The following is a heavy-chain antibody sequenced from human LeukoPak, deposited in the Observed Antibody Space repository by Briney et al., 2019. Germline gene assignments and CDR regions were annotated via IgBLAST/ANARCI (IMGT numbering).Heavy chain of an antibody. CDR3: AKGPKQLLVRRSVWSYMDV. CDR2: ISYDGSNK. CDR1: GFTFSSYA. Sequence: QPGGSLRLSCAASGFTFSSYAMHWVRQAPGKGLEWVAVISYDGSNKYYPDSVKGRFTISRDISKNTLYLQMNSLRAEDTAVYYCAKGPKQLLVRRSVWSYMDVWGKGTTVTIS. J-gene: IGHJ6*03. V-gene: IGHV3-30*04. D-gene: IGHD5/OR15-5a*01.